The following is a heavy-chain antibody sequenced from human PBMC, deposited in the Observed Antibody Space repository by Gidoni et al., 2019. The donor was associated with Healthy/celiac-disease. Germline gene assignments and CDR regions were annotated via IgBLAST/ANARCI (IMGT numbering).Heavy chain of an antibody. J-gene: IGHJ6*02. D-gene: IGHD2-15*01. CDR3: AKGGKCSGGSCYSYAYGMDV. V-gene: IGHV3-23*01. CDR2: IRGSGGST. CDR1: GFTFSRYA. Sequence: EVQLLESGGGLVQPGGSLCLPCAASGFTFSRYAMRWVRQDPGKGLDWGSAIRGSGGSTYYADYVKERFTISRDNSKNTLYLQMNSLRAEDTAVYYCAKGGKCSGGSCYSYAYGMDVWGQGTTVTVSS.